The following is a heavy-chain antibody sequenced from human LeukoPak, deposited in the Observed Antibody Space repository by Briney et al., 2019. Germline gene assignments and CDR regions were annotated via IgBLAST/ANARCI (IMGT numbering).Heavy chain of an antibody. J-gene: IGHJ4*02. CDR1: GYTFTSYY. V-gene: IGHV1-46*01. CDR3: ATYSGSYYSYFDY. Sequence: ASVKVSCKASGYTFTSYYMHWVRQAPGQGLEWMGIINPSGGSTSYAQKFQGRVTMTGDTSTSTVYMELSSLRSEDTAVYYCATYSGSYYSYFDYWGQGTLATVSS. D-gene: IGHD1-26*01. CDR2: INPSGGST.